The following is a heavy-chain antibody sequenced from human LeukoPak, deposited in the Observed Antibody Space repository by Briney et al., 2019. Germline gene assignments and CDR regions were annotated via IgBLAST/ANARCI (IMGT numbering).Heavy chain of an antibody. Sequence: GSLRLSCAASGFTFSSYAMHWVRQAPGKGLEWVAVISYDGSNKYYADSVKGRFTISRDNSKNTLYLQMNSLRAEDTAVYYCAREQIDIAVAANDAFDIWGQGTMVTVSS. CDR1: GFTFSSYA. V-gene: IGHV3-30*04. D-gene: IGHD6-19*01. CDR2: ISYDGSNK. CDR3: AREQIDIAVAANDAFDI. J-gene: IGHJ3*02.